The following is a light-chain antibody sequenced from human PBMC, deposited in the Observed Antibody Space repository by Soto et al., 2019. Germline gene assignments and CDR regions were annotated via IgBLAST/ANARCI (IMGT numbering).Light chain of an antibody. J-gene: IGKJ4*01. CDR3: QQYIHSPPLT. CDR2: GAS. Sequence: EIVLTQSPATLSVSPGERATLSCRASQSVRSNLAWYQQKPGQGPRLLIFGASTRATDIPARFSGSGSGTEFTLTISSLQSEDFAVYYCQQYIHSPPLTFGGGTKVEIK. V-gene: IGKV3-15*01. CDR1: QSVRSN.